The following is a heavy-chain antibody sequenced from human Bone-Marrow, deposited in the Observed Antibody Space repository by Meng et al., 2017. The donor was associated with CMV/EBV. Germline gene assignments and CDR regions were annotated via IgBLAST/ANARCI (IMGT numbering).Heavy chain of an antibody. J-gene: IGHJ5*02. D-gene: IGHD1-7*01. V-gene: IGHV1-2*02. Sequence: CKDYGYTLTGYYMHWVRQAPGQGLEWMGWINPNSGGTNDAQKFQGRVTMTRDTSISTAYMELSRLRSDDTAVYYCAGDNWNYGWFDPWGQGTLVTVSS. CDR2: INPNSGGT. CDR1: GYTLTGYY. CDR3: AGDNWNYGWFDP.